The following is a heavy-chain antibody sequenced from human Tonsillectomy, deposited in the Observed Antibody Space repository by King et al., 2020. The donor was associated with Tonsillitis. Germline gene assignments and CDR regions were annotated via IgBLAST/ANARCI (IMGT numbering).Heavy chain of an antibody. J-gene: IGHJ6*02. V-gene: IGHV3-23*04. CDR1: GFTFSSHA. CDR2: ISGSGGST. CDR3: AKQKYSNSYYGMDV. D-gene: IGHD5-18*01. Sequence: VQLVESGGGLVQPGGSLRLSCAASGFTFSSHAMSWVRKAPGKGLECVSSISGSGGSTYYADSVKGRFTISRDNSKNTLYLQMNSLRAEDKALYYCAKQKYSNSYYGMDVWGQGTTVTVSS.